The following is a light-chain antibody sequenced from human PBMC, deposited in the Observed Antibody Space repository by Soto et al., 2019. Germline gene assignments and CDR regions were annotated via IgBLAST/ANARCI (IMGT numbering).Light chain of an antibody. J-gene: IGKJ5*01. Sequence: DIQMTQSPSTLSASVVDRFTITCRASQSISTWLAWYQQKPGKAPKLLIYQASSLVSGVPSRFSGSGSGTEFTLTMSGLQPEDFATYYCQQSYSSPITFGQGTRLEIK. CDR1: QSISTW. CDR2: QAS. CDR3: QQSYSSPIT. V-gene: IGKV1-5*03.